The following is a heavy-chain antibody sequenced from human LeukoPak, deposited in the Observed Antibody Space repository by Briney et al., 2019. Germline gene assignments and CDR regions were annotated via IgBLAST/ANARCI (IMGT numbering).Heavy chain of an antibody. CDR2: INHSGST. J-gene: IGHJ5*02. CDR3: ARGHGPMAP. CDR1: GGSFSGYY. D-gene: IGHD3-10*01. V-gene: IGHV4-34*01. Sequence: SVTLSLTCAVYGGSFSGYYWSWIRQPPGKGLEWIGEINHSGSTNYNPSLKSRVTISVDTSKNQFSLKLSSVTAADTAVYYCARGHGPMAPWGQGTLVSV.